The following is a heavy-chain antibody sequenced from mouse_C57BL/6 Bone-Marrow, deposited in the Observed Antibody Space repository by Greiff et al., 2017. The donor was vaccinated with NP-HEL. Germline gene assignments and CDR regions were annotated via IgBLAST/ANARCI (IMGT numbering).Heavy chain of an antibody. CDR2: IYWDDDK. V-gene: IGHV8-12*01. J-gene: IGHJ1*03. D-gene: IGHD2-3*01. Sequence: QVTLKESGPGILQSSQTLSLTCSFSGFSLSTSGMGVSWIRQPSGKGLEWLAHIYWDDDKRYNPSLKSRLTISKDTSRNQVFLKITSVDTADTATYYCARRAHNYDGYWYFDVWGTGTTVTVSS. CDR3: ARRAHNYDGYWYFDV. CDR1: GFSLSTSGMG.